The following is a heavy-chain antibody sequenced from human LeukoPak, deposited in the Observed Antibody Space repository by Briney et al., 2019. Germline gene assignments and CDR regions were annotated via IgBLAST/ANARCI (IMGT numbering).Heavy chain of an antibody. Sequence: PGGSLILSCAASGFNFSSYSMNWVRQAPGKELEWVSSISNSSSYIYYADSVKGRFTISRDNAKNSLYLQMNSLRAEDTAVYYCARDRGSMVRGGPFDYWGQGTLVTVSS. CDR3: ARDRGSMVRGGPFDY. J-gene: IGHJ4*02. D-gene: IGHD3-10*01. CDR1: GFNFSSYS. V-gene: IGHV3-21*01. CDR2: ISNSSSYI.